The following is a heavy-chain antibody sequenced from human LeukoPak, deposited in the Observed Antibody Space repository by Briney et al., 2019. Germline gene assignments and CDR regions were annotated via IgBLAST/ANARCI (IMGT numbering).Heavy chain of an antibody. CDR3: ARDYYDSSGYYSLGAFDI. Sequence: ASVKVSCKASGYTFTSYYMHWVRQAPGQGLEWMGIIKPSGGSTSYAQKFQGRVTMTRDMSTSRVYMELSSLRSEDTAVYYCARDYYDSSGYYSLGAFDIWGQGTMVTVSS. J-gene: IGHJ3*02. V-gene: IGHV1-46*01. D-gene: IGHD3-22*01. CDR2: IKPSGGST. CDR1: GYTFTSYY.